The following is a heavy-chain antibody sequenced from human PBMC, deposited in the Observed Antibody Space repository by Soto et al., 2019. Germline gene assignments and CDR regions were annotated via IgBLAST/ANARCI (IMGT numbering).Heavy chain of an antibody. CDR3: VKNGALGPYYYYGMDV. V-gene: IGHV4-39*03. Sequence: SETLSLTCTVSGGSISSSSYYWGWIRQPPGKGLEWIGRIYYSGSTYYNPSLKSRVTISVDTSKNQFSLKLSSVTAADTAVYYCVKNGALGPYYYYGMDVWGQGTTVTVSS. CDR1: GGSISSSSYY. CDR2: IYYSGST. J-gene: IGHJ6*02. D-gene: IGHD7-27*01.